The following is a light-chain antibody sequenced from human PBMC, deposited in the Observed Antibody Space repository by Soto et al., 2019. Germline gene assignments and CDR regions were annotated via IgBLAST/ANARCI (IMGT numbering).Light chain of an antibody. Sequence: DILMTQSPSSLSASVGDSVTLTCRTSQPISTYLNWYQHKSGRAPQLLIYAASSLQSGVPSRFSGSGSGTEFTLTISSLQPEDFATYYCQQSYNFPRTFGQGTTV. CDR1: QPISTY. J-gene: IGKJ1*01. CDR3: QQSYNFPRT. V-gene: IGKV1-39*01. CDR2: AAS.